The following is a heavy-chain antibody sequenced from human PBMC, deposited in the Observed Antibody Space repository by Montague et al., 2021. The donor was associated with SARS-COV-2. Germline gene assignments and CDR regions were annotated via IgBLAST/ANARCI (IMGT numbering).Heavy chain of an antibody. CDR2: IIPIFGIA. Sequence: SSVKVSCKASGGTFSSYAISWVRQAPGQGLEWMGRIIPIFGIANYAQKFQGRVTITADKSTSTAYMELSSLRSEDTAVYYCARAENSGSYGYYYGMDVWGQGTTVTVSS. J-gene: IGHJ6*02. V-gene: IGHV1-69*04. CDR1: GGTFSSYA. D-gene: IGHD1-26*01. CDR3: ARAENSGSYGYYYGMDV.